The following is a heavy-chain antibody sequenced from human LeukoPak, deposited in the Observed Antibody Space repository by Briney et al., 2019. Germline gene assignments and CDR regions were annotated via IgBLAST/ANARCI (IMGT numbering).Heavy chain of an antibody. V-gene: IGHV3-23*01. CDR1: GFTFSSYA. CDR3: AGRNYYDSSGYYYVDY. D-gene: IGHD3-22*01. Sequence: PGGSLRLSCAASGFTFSSYAMSWVRDAPGKRLEWVSAISGSGGSTYYADSVKGGFTISRDNSKNTLYLQMNSLRAEDTAVYYCAGRNYYDSSGYYYVDYWGQGTLVTVSS. J-gene: IGHJ4*02. CDR2: ISGSGGST.